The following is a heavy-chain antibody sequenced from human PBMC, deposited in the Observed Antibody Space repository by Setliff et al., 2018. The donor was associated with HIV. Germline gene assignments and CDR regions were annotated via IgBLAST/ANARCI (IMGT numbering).Heavy chain of an antibody. CDR1: GGSFSDYF. V-gene: IGHV4-34*01. J-gene: IGHJ4*02. D-gene: IGHD5-12*01. CDR2: INHSGST. CDR3: ARRRDGYNSAPWRNDY. Sequence: SETLSLTCAVYGGSFSDYFWSWIRQPPGKGLEWIGEINHSGSTNYNPSLKSRVTISVDTSKKQFSLKLRSVTAADTAVYYCARRRDGYNSAPWRNDYWGQGTLVTVSS.